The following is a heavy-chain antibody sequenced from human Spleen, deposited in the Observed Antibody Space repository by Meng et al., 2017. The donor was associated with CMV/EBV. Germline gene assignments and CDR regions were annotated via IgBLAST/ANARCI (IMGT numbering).Heavy chain of an antibody. CDR2: IYGSGGST. V-gene: IGHV3-23*01. J-gene: IGHJ4*02. CDR1: AFTFSRYA. CDR3: AKHPSSGWHEVVDY. Sequence: ASAFTFSRYAMGWVRQAPGKGLEWVSAIYGSGGSTYYADSVKGRFTISRDNSKNTLYLQMNSLRAEDTAVYYCAKHPSSGWHEVVDYWGQGTLVTVSS. D-gene: IGHD6-19*01.